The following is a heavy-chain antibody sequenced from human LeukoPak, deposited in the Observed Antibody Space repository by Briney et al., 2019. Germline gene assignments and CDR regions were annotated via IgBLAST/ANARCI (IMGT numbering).Heavy chain of an antibody. D-gene: IGHD6-13*01. J-gene: IGHJ4*02. Sequence: SETLSLTCAVYGGSFSGYHWSWIRQPPGKGLEWIGEINHSGSTNYNPSLKSRVTISVDTSKNQFSLKLSSVTAADTAVYYCARRGQQLSFDYWGQGTLVTVSS. CDR3: ARRGQQLSFDY. CDR2: INHSGST. CDR1: GGSFSGYH. V-gene: IGHV4-34*01.